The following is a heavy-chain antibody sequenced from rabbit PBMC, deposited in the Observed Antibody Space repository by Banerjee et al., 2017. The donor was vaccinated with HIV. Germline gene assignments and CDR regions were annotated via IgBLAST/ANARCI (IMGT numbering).Heavy chain of an antibody. CDR1: GFSFSTSHW. J-gene: IGHJ4*01. V-gene: IGHV1S45*01. CDR3: AGDPWSGWNL. D-gene: IGHD4-1*01. CDR2: IDTGSGGST. Sequence: VESGGGLVQPGGSLKLSCKASGFSFSTSHWISWVRQAPGKGLEWIGYIDTGSGGSTYYATWAKGRFTISKTSSTTVTLQMTSLTAADTATYFCAGDPWSGWNLWGPGTLVTVS.